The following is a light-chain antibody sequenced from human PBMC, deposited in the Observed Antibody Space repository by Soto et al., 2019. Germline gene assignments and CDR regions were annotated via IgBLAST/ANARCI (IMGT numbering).Light chain of an antibody. J-gene: IGKJ4*01. CDR3: QQFYTWPVT. CDR2: GAS. CDR1: QSVSSY. Sequence: EIVLTQSPATLSLSPGERATLSCRASQSVSSYLAWYQQKPVQAPRLLIYGASTRATGIPARFSGSGSGTEFTLTINSLQSEDFAVYYCQQFYTWPVTFGGGTKVDIK. V-gene: IGKV3-15*01.